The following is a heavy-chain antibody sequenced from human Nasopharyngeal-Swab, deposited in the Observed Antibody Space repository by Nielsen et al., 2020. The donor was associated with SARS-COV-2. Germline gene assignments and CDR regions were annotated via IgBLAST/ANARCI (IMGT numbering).Heavy chain of an antibody. V-gene: IGHV3-23*03. Sequence: GESLKISCAASGFTFSTYAMSWVRQAPGKGLEWVAVIHRGGSSSYFADSVKGRFTLSRENSKNTLYLHMNSLRAEDTAVYYCASPPMRWLRLEGWFDPWGQGTLVTVSS. CDR1: GFTFSTYA. CDR3: ASPPMRWLRLEGWFDP. D-gene: IGHD5-12*01. J-gene: IGHJ5*02. CDR2: IHRGGSSS.